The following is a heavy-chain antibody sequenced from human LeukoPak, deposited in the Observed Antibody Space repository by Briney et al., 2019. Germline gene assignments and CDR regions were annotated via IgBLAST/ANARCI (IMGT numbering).Heavy chain of an antibody. CDR2: IYYSGST. CDR3: ARDHPQGGYYYYYYMDV. D-gene: IGHD3-16*01. J-gene: IGHJ6*03. CDR1: GYSISSGYY. V-gene: IGHV4-61*01. Sequence: SETLSLTCTVSGYSISSGYYWGWIRQPPGKGLEWIGYIYYSGSTNYNPSLKSRVTISVDTSKNQFSLKLSSVTAADTAVYYCARDHPQGGYYYYYYMDVWGKGTTVTVSS.